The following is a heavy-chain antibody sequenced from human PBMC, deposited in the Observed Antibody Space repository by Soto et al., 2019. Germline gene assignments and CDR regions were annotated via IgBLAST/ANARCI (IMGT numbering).Heavy chain of an antibody. D-gene: IGHD2-15*01. J-gene: IGHJ3*02. Sequence: ASVKVSCKASGGTFSSYAISWVRQAPGQGLEWMGGIIPIFGTANYAQKFQGRVTITADESTSTAYMELSSLRSEDTAVYYCARDVCSGGSCYVAPDAFDIWGQGTMVTVSS. CDR3: ARDVCSGGSCYVAPDAFDI. V-gene: IGHV1-69*13. CDR2: IIPIFGTA. CDR1: GGTFSSYA.